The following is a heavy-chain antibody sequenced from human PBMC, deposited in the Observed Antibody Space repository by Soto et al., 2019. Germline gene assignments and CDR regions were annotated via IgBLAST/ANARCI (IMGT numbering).Heavy chain of an antibody. CDR2: IYYSGST. CDR3: ARKYSWAFDI. D-gene: IGHD2-21*01. V-gene: IGHV4-59*07. CDR1: CVSISSYY. Sequence: SDTLSLTCTFSCVSISSYYWSWIRQPPGKGLEWIGYIYYSGSTNYNPSLKSRVTISVDTSKNQFSLKLSSVTAADTAVYYCARKYSWAFDIWGQGTMVT. J-gene: IGHJ3*02.